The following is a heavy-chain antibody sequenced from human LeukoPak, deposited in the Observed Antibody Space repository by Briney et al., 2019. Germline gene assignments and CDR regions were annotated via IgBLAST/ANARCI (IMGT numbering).Heavy chain of an antibody. D-gene: IGHD4-17*01. CDR2: ITSSSSYI. CDR1: GFSFSSYG. V-gene: IGHV3-21*06. J-gene: IGHJ4*02. CDR3: ARDRATVTTWLPDS. Sequence: GGSLRLSCAASGFSFSSYGMNWVRQAPGKGLEWVSPITSSSSYIYYADSVKGRFTVSRDNAKNSLYLQMNSLRAEDTAVYYCARDRATVTTWLPDSWGQGTLVTVSS.